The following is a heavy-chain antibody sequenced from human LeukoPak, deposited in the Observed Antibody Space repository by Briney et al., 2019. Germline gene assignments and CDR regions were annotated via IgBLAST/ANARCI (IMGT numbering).Heavy chain of an antibody. CDR1: GFTVSSNY. Sequence: PGGSLRLSCAASGFTVSSNYMSWVRQAPGKGLEWVSVIYSGGSTYYADSVKGRFTISRDNSKNTLYLQMNSLRAEDTAVCYCARDRAYSYGYSYYFDDWGQGTLVTVSS. V-gene: IGHV3-66*01. D-gene: IGHD5-18*01. CDR2: IYSGGST. CDR3: ARDRAYSYGYSYYFDD. J-gene: IGHJ4*02.